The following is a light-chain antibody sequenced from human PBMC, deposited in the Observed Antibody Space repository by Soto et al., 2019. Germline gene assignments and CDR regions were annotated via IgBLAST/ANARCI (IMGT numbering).Light chain of an antibody. Sequence: DLQIAPAPSTPVASVGDRVPITFPASQSISSWLAWYQQKPGKAPKLLIYKASSLESGVPSRFSGSGSGTEFTLTISSLQPDDFATYYCQHYNSYSEAFGQGTKVDIK. CDR3: QHYNSYSEA. CDR2: KAS. V-gene: IGKV1-5*03. J-gene: IGKJ1*01. CDR1: QSISSW.